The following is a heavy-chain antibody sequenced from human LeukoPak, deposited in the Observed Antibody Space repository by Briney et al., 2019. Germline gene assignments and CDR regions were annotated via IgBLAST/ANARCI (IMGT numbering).Heavy chain of an antibody. CDR1: GGTFSSYA. V-gene: IGHV1-69*13. CDR3: ASSSGYYYVA. Sequence: ASVKVSCKASGGTFSSYAISWVRQAPGQGLEWMGGIIPIFGTANYAQKFQGRVTITADESTSTAYMELSSLRSDDTAVYYCASSSGYYYVAWGQGTLVTVSS. J-gene: IGHJ5*02. CDR2: IIPIFGTA. D-gene: IGHD3-22*01.